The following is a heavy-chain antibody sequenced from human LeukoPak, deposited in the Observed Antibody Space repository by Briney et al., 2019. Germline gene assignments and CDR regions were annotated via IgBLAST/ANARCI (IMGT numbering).Heavy chain of an antibody. CDR1: GFSFSTYG. CDR2: ISGSTSYI. Sequence: GGSLRLSCAASGFSFSTYGMSWVRQAPGKGLEWVSSISGSTSYIYYADSVKGRFTISRDNAKNSLYLQMNSLRAEDTALYYCAKDIEYDVAGFDYWGQGTLVTVSS. D-gene: IGHD6-19*01. CDR3: AKDIEYDVAGFDY. V-gene: IGHV3-21*04. J-gene: IGHJ4*02.